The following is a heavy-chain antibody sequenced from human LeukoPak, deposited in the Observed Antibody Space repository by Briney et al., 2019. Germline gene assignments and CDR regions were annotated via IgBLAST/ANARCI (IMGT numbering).Heavy chain of an antibody. V-gene: IGHV1-18*01. CDR1: GYTFTSCG. D-gene: IGHD1-26*01. CDR2: ISAYNGNT. Sequence: ASVKVSCKASGYTFTSCGISWVRQAPGQGLEWMGWISAYNGNTNYAQKLQGRVTMTTDTSTSTAYMELRSLRSDDTAVYYCARFEFPIVGDPFDYWGQGTLVTVSS. CDR3: ARFEFPIVGDPFDY. J-gene: IGHJ4*02.